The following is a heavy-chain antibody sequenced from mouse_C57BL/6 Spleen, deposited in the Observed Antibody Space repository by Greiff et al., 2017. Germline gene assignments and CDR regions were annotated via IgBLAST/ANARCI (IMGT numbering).Heavy chain of an antibody. CDR2: ISSGGSYT. Sequence: EVHLVESGGDLVKPGGSLKLSCAASGFTFSSYGMSWVRQTPDKRLEWVATISSGGSYTYYPDSVKGRFTISRDNATNTLYLQMSSLKSEDTAMYYCASSYYSNYEFAYWGQGTLVTVSA. J-gene: IGHJ3*01. CDR1: GFTFSSYG. V-gene: IGHV5-6*01. CDR3: ASSYYSNYEFAY. D-gene: IGHD2-5*01.